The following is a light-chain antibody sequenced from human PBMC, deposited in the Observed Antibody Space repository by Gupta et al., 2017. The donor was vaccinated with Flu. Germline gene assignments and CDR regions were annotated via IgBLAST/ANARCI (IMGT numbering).Light chain of an antibody. CDR3: EQDHRISWT. CDR2: WAS. CDR1: QSVLYSPNKKNY. V-gene: IGKV4-1*01. Sequence: SLGERATINCKSSQSVLYSPNKKNYLAWYQQKAGQPPNLLIYWASTRESGVPDRFSGSGSGTDFSLTSSSLQAEDVAVYYCEQDHRISWTFGQGTRVEIK. J-gene: IGKJ1*01.